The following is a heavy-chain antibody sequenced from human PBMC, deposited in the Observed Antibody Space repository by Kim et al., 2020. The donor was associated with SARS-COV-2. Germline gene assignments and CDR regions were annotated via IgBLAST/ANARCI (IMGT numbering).Heavy chain of an antibody. CDR3: ARVVCLRGCAFDI. D-gene: IGHD4-17*01. J-gene: IGHJ3*02. Sequence: GGSLRLSCAASGFTFSSYSMNWVRQAPGKGLEWVSSISSSSSYIYYADSVKGRFTISRDNAKNSLYLQMNSLRAEDTAVYYCARVVCLRGCAFDIWGQGTMVTVSS. CDR2: ISSSSSYI. CDR1: GFTFSSYS. V-gene: IGHV3-21*01.